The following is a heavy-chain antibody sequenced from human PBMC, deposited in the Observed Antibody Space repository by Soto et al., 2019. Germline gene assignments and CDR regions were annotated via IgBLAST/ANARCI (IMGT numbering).Heavy chain of an antibody. Sequence: VKXSCKASGYTFTSYGISWVRQAPGQGLEWMGWISAXNGNTNYAQKLQGRVTMTTDTSTSTAYMELRSLRSDDTAVYYCARSLWQQLDPDDAFDTWGQGTMVTVSS. CDR2: ISAXNGNT. V-gene: IGHV1-18*01. J-gene: IGHJ3*02. CDR1: GYTFTSYG. CDR3: ARSLWQQLDPDDAFDT. D-gene: IGHD6-13*01.